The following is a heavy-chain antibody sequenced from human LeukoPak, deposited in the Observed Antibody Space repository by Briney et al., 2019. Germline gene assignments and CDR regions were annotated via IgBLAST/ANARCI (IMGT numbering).Heavy chain of an antibody. CDR2: IRYDGSNK. CDR3: AKDLNSGSYVGAFDI. V-gene: IGHV3-30*02. CDR1: GFTFSSYG. J-gene: IGHJ3*02. D-gene: IGHD1-26*01. Sequence: GGSLRLSCAASGFTFSSYGMHWVRQAPWKGLEWVAFIRYDGSNKYYADSVKGRFTISRDNSKNTLYLQMSSLRAEDTAVYYCAKDLNSGSYVGAFDIWGQGTMVTVSS.